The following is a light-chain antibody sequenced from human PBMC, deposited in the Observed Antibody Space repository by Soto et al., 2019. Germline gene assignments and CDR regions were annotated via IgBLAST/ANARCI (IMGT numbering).Light chain of an antibody. CDR2: AAS. CDR3: QKYNSAPLA. J-gene: IGKJ3*01. Sequence: DIQMTQSPYSLSASVGDRVTITCRASQGISTYLAWYQQKPGKVPKLLIYAASTLQSGVPSRFSGSGSGTDFTLTISSLQPEDVSTYYCQKYNSAPLAVGPGTKVDIK. V-gene: IGKV1-27*01. CDR1: QGISTY.